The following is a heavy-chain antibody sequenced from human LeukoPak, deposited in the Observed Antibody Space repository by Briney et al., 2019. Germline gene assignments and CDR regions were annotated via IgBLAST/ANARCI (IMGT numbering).Heavy chain of an antibody. CDR3: AKEARYIYVWEAFDI. CDR1: GFTFSSYG. V-gene: IGHV3-30*18. CDR2: ISYDGSNK. D-gene: IGHD5-18*01. Sequence: TGGSLRLSCAASGFTFSSYGMHWVRQAPGKGLEWVAVISYDGSNKYYADSVKGRFTISRDNSKNTLYLQMNSLRAEDTAVYYCAKEARYIYVWEAFDIWGQGTMVTVSS. J-gene: IGHJ3*02.